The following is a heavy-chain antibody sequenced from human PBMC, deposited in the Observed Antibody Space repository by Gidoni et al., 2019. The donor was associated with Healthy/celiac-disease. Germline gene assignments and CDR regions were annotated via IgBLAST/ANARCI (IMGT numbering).Heavy chain of an antibody. V-gene: IGHV5-51*01. Sequence: EVQLVQSGAEVKKPGGSLKSSCKGSGYSFTSYWIGWVRQMPGKGLEWIGIIYPGDFDTRYSPSFHGQVTISADKSISTAYLQWSSLKASDTAMYYCASTAKSGGNIFDYWGQGTLVTVSS. J-gene: IGHJ4*02. CDR3: ASTAKSGGNIFDY. CDR2: IYPGDFDT. D-gene: IGHD2-15*01. CDR1: GYSFTSYW.